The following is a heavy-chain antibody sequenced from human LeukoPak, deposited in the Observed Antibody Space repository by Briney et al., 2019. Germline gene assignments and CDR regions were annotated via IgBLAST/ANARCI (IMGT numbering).Heavy chain of an antibody. Sequence: GGSLRLSCPTSGFTFSSYAMSWVRQAPGKGLEWVSTIGGGGGSTYYADSVRGRFTISRDNSKNTLYLQMNSLRAEDTAVYYCAKDLTVTATDYFDYWGQGTLVTVSS. J-gene: IGHJ4*02. CDR1: GFTFSSYA. V-gene: IGHV3-23*01. D-gene: IGHD2-21*02. CDR2: IGGGGGST. CDR3: AKDLTVTATDYFDY.